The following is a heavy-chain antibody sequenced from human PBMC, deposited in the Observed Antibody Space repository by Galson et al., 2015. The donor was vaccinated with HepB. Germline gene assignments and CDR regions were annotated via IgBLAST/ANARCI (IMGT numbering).Heavy chain of an antibody. D-gene: IGHD2-15*01. Sequence: SVKVSCKASGGTFGSYAISWVRQAPGQGLEWMGGIIPIFGTANYAQKFQGRVTITADESTSTAYMELSSLRSEDTAVYYCARFNYCSGGSCYSYGDYYYGMDVWGQGTTVTVSS. CDR2: IIPIFGTA. V-gene: IGHV1-69*13. CDR3: ARFNYCSGGSCYSYGDYYYGMDV. CDR1: GGTFGSYA. J-gene: IGHJ6*02.